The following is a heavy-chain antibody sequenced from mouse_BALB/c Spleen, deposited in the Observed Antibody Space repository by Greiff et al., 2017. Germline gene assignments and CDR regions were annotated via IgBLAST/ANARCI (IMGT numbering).Heavy chain of an antibody. J-gene: IGHJ4*01. CDR3: ARHDYDGSLYAMDY. V-gene: IGHV5-6*01. CDR1: GFTFSSYG. Sequence: EVQVVESGGGLVKPGGSLKLSCAASGFTFSSYGMSWVRQTPDKRLEWVATISSGGSYTYYPDSVKGRFTISRDNAKNTLYLQMSSLKSEDTAMYYCARHDYDGSLYAMDYWGQGTSVTVSS. D-gene: IGHD2-4*01. CDR2: ISSGGSYT.